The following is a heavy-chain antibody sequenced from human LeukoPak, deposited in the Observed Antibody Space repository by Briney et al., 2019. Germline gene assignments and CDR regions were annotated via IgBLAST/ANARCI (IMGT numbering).Heavy chain of an antibody. CDR3: AREPGGRGAFDI. D-gene: IGHD2-15*01. V-gene: IGHV4-39*07. CDR2: IYYSGST. Sequence: PSETLSLTCTVSGGSISSSSYYWGWIRQPPGKGLEWIGSIYYSGSTYYNPSLKSRVTISVDTSKNQFSLKLSSVTAADTAVYYCAREPGGRGAFDIWGQGTMVTVSS. J-gene: IGHJ3*02. CDR1: GGSISSSSYY.